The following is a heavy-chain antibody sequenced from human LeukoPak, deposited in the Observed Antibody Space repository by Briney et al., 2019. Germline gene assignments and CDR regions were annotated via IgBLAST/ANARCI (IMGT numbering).Heavy chain of an antibody. J-gene: IGHJ4*02. CDR1: GFTFSSYG. D-gene: IGHD2-2*01. V-gene: IGHV3-30*02. CDR3: AKLPRIVVVPAAD. CDR2: IRYDGSNK. Sequence: GGSLRLSCAASGFTFSSYGMHWVRQAPGKGLEWVAFIRYDGSNKYYADSVKGRFTISRDNSKNTLYLQMNSLRAEDTAVYYCAKLPRIVVVPAADWGQGTLVTVSS.